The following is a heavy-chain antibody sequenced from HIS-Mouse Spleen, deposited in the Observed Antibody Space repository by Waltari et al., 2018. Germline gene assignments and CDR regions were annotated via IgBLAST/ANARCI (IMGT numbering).Heavy chain of an antibody. CDR3: AREIPYSSSWYDWYFDL. CDR2: IYYSGST. CDR1: GGSISSRRYH. Sequence: QLQLQESGPGLVKPSETLSLPCTVPGGSISSRRYHWGLIRQPPGKGLEWIGSIYYSGSTYYNPSLKSRVTISVDTSKNQFSLKLSSVTAADTAVYYCAREIPYSSSWYDWYFDLWGRGTLVTVSS. V-gene: IGHV4-39*07. J-gene: IGHJ2*01. D-gene: IGHD6-13*01.